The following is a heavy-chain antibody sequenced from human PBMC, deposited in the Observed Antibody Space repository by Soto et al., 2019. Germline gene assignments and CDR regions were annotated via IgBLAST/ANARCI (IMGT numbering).Heavy chain of an antibody. Sequence: GGSLRLSCAASGFTFSNAWMNWVRQAPGKGLEWVGRIKSKTDGGTTDYAAPVKGRFTISRDDSKNTLYLQMNSLKTEDTAAYYCTTGRITGINWFDPWGQGTLVTVSS. J-gene: IGHJ5*02. V-gene: IGHV3-15*07. CDR1: GFTFSNAW. CDR2: IKSKTDGGTT. D-gene: IGHD1-20*01. CDR3: TTGRITGINWFDP.